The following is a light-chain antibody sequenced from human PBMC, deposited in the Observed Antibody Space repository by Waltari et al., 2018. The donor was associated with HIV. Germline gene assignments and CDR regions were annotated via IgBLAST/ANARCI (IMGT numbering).Light chain of an antibody. CDR2: ENY. CDR3: GSWDSSLSAVL. CDR1: SPNIGGNY. J-gene: IGLJ2*01. Sequence: QSVLTQPPSVSAAPGQKVTISSSGSSPNIGGNYVSWYQQFPGTAPKLLIYENYERPPGIPDRFSGSKYGTSATLGITGLQTGDEAHYFCGSWDSSLSAVLFGGGTKLTVL. V-gene: IGLV1-51*02.